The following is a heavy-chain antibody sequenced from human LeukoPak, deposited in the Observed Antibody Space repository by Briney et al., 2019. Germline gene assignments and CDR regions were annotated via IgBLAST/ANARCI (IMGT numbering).Heavy chain of an antibody. D-gene: IGHD6-13*01. CDR1: VGTFSSYA. Sequence: ASVKVSCKASVGTFSSYAISWVRQAPGQGLEWMGGIIPIFGTANYAQKFQGRVTITADESTSTAYMELSSLRSEDTAVYYCAKSQQLPEVYYGMDVWGQGTTVTVSS. V-gene: IGHV1-69*13. CDR2: IIPIFGTA. J-gene: IGHJ6*02. CDR3: AKSQQLPEVYYGMDV.